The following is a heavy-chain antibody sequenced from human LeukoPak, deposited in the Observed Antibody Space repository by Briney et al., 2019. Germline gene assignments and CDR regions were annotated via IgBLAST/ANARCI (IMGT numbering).Heavy chain of an antibody. Sequence: ASVKVSCKASGYTLSSYTLHWVRQAPGQRPEWMGCIYAGNGNVKYSQNFQGRVTITRDTSAGTAYMELSSLRSEDTAVYYCAREVAIWGQGTLVTVSS. V-gene: IGHV1-3*01. D-gene: IGHD2-15*01. J-gene: IGHJ4*02. CDR2: IYAGNGNV. CDR3: AREVAI. CDR1: GYTLSSYT.